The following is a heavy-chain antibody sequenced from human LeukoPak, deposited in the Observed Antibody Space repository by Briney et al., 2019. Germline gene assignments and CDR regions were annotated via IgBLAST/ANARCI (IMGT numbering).Heavy chain of an antibody. Sequence: SETLSLTCTVSGGSISSSSYYWGWIRQPPGKGLEWIGSIYYSGSTYYNPSLKSRVTISVDTSKNQFSLKLSSVTAADTAVYYCARNIAVADSEYFDYWGQGTLVTVSS. D-gene: IGHD6-19*01. CDR2: IYYSGST. V-gene: IGHV4-39*01. CDR3: ARNIAVADSEYFDY. J-gene: IGHJ4*02. CDR1: GGSISSSSYY.